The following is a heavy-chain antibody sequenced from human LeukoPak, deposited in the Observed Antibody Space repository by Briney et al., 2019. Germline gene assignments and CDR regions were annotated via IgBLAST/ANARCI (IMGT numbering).Heavy chain of an antibody. CDR2: ISGSGGST. V-gene: IGHV3-23*01. CDR1: GFTFSSYA. D-gene: IGHD2-2*02. CDR3: AKEGGGYCSSTSCYTY. J-gene: IGHJ4*02. Sequence: GGSLRLSCAASGFTFSSYAMSWVRQAPGKGLEWVSAISGSGGSTYYADSVKGRFTISRDNSKNTLYLQMNSLRAEDTAVYYCAKEGGGYCSSTSCYTYWGQGTLVTVSS.